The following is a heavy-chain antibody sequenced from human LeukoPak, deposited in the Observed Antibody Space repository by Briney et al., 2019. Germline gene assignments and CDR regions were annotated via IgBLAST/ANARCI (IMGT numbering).Heavy chain of an antibody. J-gene: IGHJ3*02. D-gene: IGHD4-17*01. Sequence: KPGGSLRLSCAASGFTFSSYSMNWVRQAPGKALEWVSSISSSSSYIYYADSVKGRFTISRDNAKNSLYLQMNSLRAEDTAVYYCARVDDYGDREGAFDIWGQGTMVTVSS. CDR1: GFTFSSYS. V-gene: IGHV3-21*01. CDR2: ISSSSSYI. CDR3: ARVDDYGDREGAFDI.